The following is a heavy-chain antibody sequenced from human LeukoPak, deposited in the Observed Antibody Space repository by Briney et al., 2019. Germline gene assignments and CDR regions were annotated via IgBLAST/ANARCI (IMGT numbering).Heavy chain of an antibody. V-gene: IGHV1-69*13. CDR3: ARAARVARIAAAGSFDY. J-gene: IGHJ4*02. CDR1: GYTFTSYG. D-gene: IGHD6-13*01. Sequence: SVKVSCKAAGYTFTSYGISWMRQAHAQGLELMGGIIPIFGTANYAQKFQGRVTIPADESTSTAYMKLSSMRSEDTAVYYCARAARVARIAAAGSFDYWGQGTLVTVSS. CDR2: IIPIFGTA.